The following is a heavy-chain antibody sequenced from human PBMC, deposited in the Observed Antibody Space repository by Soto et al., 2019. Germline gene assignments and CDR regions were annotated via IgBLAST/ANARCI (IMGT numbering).Heavy chain of an antibody. CDR3: AREYLLDWFDP. D-gene: IGHD2-2*01. Sequence: GASVKVSCKASGXTFTSYAMHWVRQAPGQRLEWMGWINAGNGNTKYSQKFQGRVTITRDTSASTAYLALSSLRSEDTAVYYCAREYLLDWFDPWGQGTLVTVSS. CDR2: INAGNGNT. J-gene: IGHJ5*02. V-gene: IGHV1-3*01. CDR1: GXTFTSYA.